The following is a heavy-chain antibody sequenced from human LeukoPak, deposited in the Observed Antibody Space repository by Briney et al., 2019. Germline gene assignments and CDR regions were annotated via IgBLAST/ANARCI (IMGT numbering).Heavy chain of an antibody. J-gene: IGHJ4*02. V-gene: IGHV3-23*01. CDR1: GFTFSSYG. CDR3: AKGKDGYNHSDY. Sequence: GGTLRLSCAASGFTFSSYGMSWVRQAPGKGLEWVSAISGSGGSTYYADSVRGRFTISRDNSKNTLYLQMNSLGAEDTAIYYCAKGKDGYNHSDYWGQGTLVTVSS. CDR2: ISGSGGST. D-gene: IGHD5-24*01.